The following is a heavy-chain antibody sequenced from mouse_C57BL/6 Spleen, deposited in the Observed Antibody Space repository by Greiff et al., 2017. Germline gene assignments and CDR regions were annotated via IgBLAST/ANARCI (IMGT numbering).Heavy chain of an antibody. D-gene: IGHD2-4*01. Sequence: VQLQQSGAELVMPGASVKLSCKASGYTFTSYWMHWVKQRPGQGLEWIGEIDPSDSYTNYNQKFKGKSTLTVDKSSSTAYMQLSSLTSEDSAVYYCARGLRRRGDFDHWGQGTTLTVSS. J-gene: IGHJ2*01. CDR3: ARGLRRRGDFDH. V-gene: IGHV1-69*01. CDR1: GYTFTSYW. CDR2: IDPSDSYT.